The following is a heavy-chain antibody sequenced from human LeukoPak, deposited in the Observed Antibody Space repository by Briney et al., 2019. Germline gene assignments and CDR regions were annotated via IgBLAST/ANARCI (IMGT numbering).Heavy chain of an antibody. CDR3: ARDRPYDSSGYPFDY. CDR2: ISAYNGNT. D-gene: IGHD3-22*01. J-gene: IGHJ4*02. CDR1: GYTFTSYG. Sequence: GASVKVSCKASGYTFTSYGISWVRQAPGQGLEWMGWISAYNGNTNYAQKLQGRVTMTTDTSTSTAYMELRSLRSDDTAVYYCARDRPYDSSGYPFDYWGQGTLVTVSS. V-gene: IGHV1-18*01.